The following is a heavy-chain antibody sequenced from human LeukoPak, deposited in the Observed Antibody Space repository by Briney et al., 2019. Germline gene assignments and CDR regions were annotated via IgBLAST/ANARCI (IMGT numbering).Heavy chain of an antibody. CDR1: GFTFTSSA. Sequence: SVKVSCKASGFTFTSSAMQWVRQARGQRLEWIGWIVVGSGSTNYAQKFQGRVTITRNTSISTAYMELSSLRSEDTAVYYCARGYCTSTSCRGGWFDPWGQGTLVTVSS. CDR3: ARGYCTSTSCRGGWFDP. J-gene: IGHJ5*02. CDR2: IVVGSGST. V-gene: IGHV1-58*02. D-gene: IGHD2-2*01.